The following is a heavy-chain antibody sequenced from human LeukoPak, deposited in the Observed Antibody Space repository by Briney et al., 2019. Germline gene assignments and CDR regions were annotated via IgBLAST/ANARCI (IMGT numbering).Heavy chain of an antibody. Sequence: PGGSLRLSCAASGLTFSSSWMRWVRQAPGKGLEWVATINEDGSEKYYVDSVKGRFTIYRDNAKNSLYLQINSPRAEDTAVYYCARGAHNAFDIWGQGTMVTVSS. CDR2: INEDGSEK. CDR3: ARGAHNAFDI. V-gene: IGHV3-7*01. CDR1: GLTFSSSW. J-gene: IGHJ3*02.